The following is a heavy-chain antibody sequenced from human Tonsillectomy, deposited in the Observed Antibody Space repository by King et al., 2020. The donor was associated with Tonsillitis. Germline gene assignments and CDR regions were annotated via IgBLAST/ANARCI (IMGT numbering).Heavy chain of an antibody. CDR3: ARGPQAGLVGGGKIHYFHYMDV. CDR2: IIPIFGTE. D-gene: IGHD1-26*01. V-gene: IGHV1-69*12. CDR1: GGTFRSNA. J-gene: IGHJ6*03. Sequence: VQLVQSGAEVKKPGSSVRVSCKVSGGTFRSNAISWVRQAPTQGLEWMGGIIPIFGTEKYAQKFQGRVTISADQSTSTAYMELNSLRSEDTAVYYCARGPQAGLVGGGKIHYFHYMDVWGRGTTVIVSS.